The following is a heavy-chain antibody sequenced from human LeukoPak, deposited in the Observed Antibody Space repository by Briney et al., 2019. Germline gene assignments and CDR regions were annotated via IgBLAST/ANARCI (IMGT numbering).Heavy chain of an antibody. CDR1: GFTFSSYS. Sequence: GGSLRLSCAASGFTFSSYSMNWVRQAPGKGLEWVSSISSSSSYMYYADSVKGRFTISRDSAKNSLYLQMNSLRAEDTAVYYCARAPGGGYDLDYWGQGTLVTVSS. J-gene: IGHJ4*02. V-gene: IGHV3-21*01. CDR3: ARAPGGGYDLDY. D-gene: IGHD5-12*01. CDR2: ISSSSSYM.